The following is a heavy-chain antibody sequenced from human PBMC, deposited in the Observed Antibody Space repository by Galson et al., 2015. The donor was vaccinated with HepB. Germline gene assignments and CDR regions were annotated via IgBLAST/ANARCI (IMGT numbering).Heavy chain of an antibody. D-gene: IGHD2-2*01. CDR1: GFTFSSYS. Sequence: SLRLSCAASGFTFSSYSMNWVRQAPGKGLEWVSSISSSSYIYYADSVKGRFTISRDNAKNSLYLQMNSLRAEDTAVYYCARDQPAGAFDIWGQGTMVTVSS. CDR2: ISSSSYI. V-gene: IGHV3-21*01. J-gene: IGHJ3*02. CDR3: ARDQPAGAFDI.